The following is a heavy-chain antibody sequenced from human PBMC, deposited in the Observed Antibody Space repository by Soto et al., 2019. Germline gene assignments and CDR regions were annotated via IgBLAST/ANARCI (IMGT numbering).Heavy chain of an antibody. J-gene: IGHJ4*02. CDR1: GGSISSYY. CDR2: IYYSGST. D-gene: IGHD3-3*01. V-gene: IGHV4-59*01. Sequence: SETLSLTCTVSGGSISSYYWSWIRQPPGKGLEWIGYIYYSGSTNYNPSLKSRVTISVDTSKNQFSLKLSSVTAADTAVYYCARGITIFGVVYQPQGFDYWGQGTMVTVSS. CDR3: ARGITIFGVVYQPQGFDY.